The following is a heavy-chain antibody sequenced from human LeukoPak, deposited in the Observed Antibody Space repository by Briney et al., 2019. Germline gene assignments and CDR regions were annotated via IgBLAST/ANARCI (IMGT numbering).Heavy chain of an antibody. V-gene: IGHV3-23*01. CDR2: ISGSGGST. CDR1: GFTFSSYA. CDR3: ARDLQKAVAGHYYYYYGMDV. D-gene: IGHD6-19*01. J-gene: IGHJ6*02. Sequence: QPGGSLRLSCAASGFTFSSYAMSWVRQAPGKGLEWVSAISGSGGSTYYADSVKGRFTISRDNSKNTLYLQMNSLRAEDTAVYYCARDLQKAVAGHYYYYYGMDVWGQGTTVTVSS.